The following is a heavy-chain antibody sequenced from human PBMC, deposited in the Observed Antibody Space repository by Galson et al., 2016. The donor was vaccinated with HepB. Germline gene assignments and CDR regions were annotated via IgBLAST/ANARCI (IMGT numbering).Heavy chain of an antibody. D-gene: IGHD6-13*01. CDR3: ARGLSRCIAAAECAFDI. V-gene: IGHV3-30*04. CDR2: ISYDGSNK. J-gene: IGHJ3*02. CDR1: GFTFSSYA. Sequence: SLRLSCAASGFTFSSYAMHWVRQAPGKGLEWVAVISYDGSNKYYADSVKGRFTISRDNSKNTLYLQRNSLRADGTDVYYCARGLSRCIAAAECAFDIWGQGTTVTVSS.